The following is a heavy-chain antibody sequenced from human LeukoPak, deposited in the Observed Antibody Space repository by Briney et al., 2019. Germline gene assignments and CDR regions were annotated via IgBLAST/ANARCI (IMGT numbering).Heavy chain of an antibody. Sequence: PGGSLRLSCAASGFTFSSYGMHWVRQAPGKGLEWVAVISYDGSNKYYADSVKGRFTISRDNSKNTLYLQMNSLRAEDTAVYYCAKDLFSGSRPRSYFDYWGQGTLVTVSS. CDR1: GFTFSSYG. CDR2: ISYDGSNK. CDR3: AKDLFSGSRPRSYFDY. V-gene: IGHV3-30*18. D-gene: IGHD1-26*01. J-gene: IGHJ4*02.